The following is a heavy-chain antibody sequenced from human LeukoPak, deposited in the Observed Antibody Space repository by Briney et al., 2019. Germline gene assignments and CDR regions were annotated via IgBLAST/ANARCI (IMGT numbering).Heavy chain of an antibody. D-gene: IGHD2-2*01. J-gene: IGHJ6*03. CDR3: ATMRGYYMDV. CDR2: INPSGGGT. Sequence: ASVKVSCKASGYTFTGYYMHWVRQAPGQGPEWMGIINPSGGGTNYAQKFQGRVTMTRDTSTSTAYMELSSLRSEDTAVYYCATMRGYYMDVWGKGTTVTVSS. V-gene: IGHV1-46*01. CDR1: GYTFTGYY.